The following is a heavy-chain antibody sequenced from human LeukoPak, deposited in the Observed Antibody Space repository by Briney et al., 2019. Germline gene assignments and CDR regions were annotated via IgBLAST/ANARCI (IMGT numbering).Heavy chain of an antibody. V-gene: IGHV4-4*02. Sequence: SGTLSLTCAVSGGSISSDNWWSWVRQPPGKGLEWIGEIYHRGSTNFNPPLDSRVSISIDKSKNQFSLKLSSVTAADTAVYYCARREYYDSTGYFDLWGRGTLVTVSS. CDR2: IYHRGST. CDR3: ARREYYDSTGYFDL. J-gene: IGHJ2*01. CDR1: GGSISSDNW. D-gene: IGHD3-22*01.